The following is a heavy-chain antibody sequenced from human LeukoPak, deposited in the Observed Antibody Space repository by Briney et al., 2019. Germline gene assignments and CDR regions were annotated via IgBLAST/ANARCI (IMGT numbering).Heavy chain of an antibody. Sequence: GGSLRLSCAASGFTFSSYSMNWVRQAPGKGLEWVSSISSSSSYIYYADSVKGRFTISRDNAKNSLYLQMNSLRAEDTAVYYCARESPDTAMVEGQHGDYYYYYYMDVWGKGTTVTVSS. CDR3: ARESPDTAMVEGQHGDYYYYYYMDV. J-gene: IGHJ6*03. V-gene: IGHV3-21*01. D-gene: IGHD5-18*01. CDR2: ISSSSSYI. CDR1: GFTFSSYS.